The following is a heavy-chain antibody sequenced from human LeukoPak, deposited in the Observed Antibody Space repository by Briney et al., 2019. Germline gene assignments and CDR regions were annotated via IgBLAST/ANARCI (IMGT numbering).Heavy chain of an antibody. CDR3: AQVTNYDVLTGSGAFDI. Sequence: SETLSLTCSVSGGSISSYYWSWIRQPPGEGLEWIGYIFHTGSTNYNPSLKSRVTISADTSKNQFSLNLSSVTAADTAVYYCAQVTNYDVLTGSGAFDIWGQGTLVTISS. CDR2: IFHTGST. J-gene: IGHJ3*02. CDR1: GGSISSYY. V-gene: IGHV4-59*01. D-gene: IGHD3-9*01.